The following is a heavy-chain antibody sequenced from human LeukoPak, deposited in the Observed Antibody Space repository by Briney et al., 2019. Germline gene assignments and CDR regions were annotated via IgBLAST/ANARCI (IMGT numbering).Heavy chain of an antibody. D-gene: IGHD5-18*01. J-gene: IGHJ4*02. CDR2: ISSSSSYI. Sequence: GGSLRLSCAASGFTFSSYSMNWVRQAPGKGLEWVSSISSSSSYIYYADSVKGRFTISRDNAKNSLYLQKNSLRAEDTAVYYCARDLEYSYAPIWGQGTLVTVSS. CDR3: ARDLEYSYAPI. CDR1: GFTFSSYS. V-gene: IGHV3-21*01.